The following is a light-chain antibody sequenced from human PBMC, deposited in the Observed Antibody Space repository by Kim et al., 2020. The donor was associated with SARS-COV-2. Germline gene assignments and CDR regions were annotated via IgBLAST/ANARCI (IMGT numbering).Light chain of an antibody. CDR1: NNNVGNRG. CDR2: RNN. J-gene: IGLJ2*01. V-gene: IGLV10-54*01. Sequence: LTQPPSVSTALRQTATLTCTGNNNNVGNRGAAWLQQHQGHPPKLLSYRNNNRPSGISERFSASRSGNTASLTITGLQPEDEADYYCSAWDFSLSAVVFGGGTILTIL. CDR3: SAWDFSLSAVV.